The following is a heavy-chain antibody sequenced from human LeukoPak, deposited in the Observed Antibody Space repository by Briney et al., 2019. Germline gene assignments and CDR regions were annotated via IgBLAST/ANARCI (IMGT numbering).Heavy chain of an antibody. CDR1: GFTFTSSA. CDR2: IVVGSGNT. CDR3: ARVSGTGSAYYDFWSGYSTNWFDP. V-gene: IGHV1-58*02. Sequence: ASVKVSCKASGFTFTSSAMQWVRQARGQRLEWIGWIVVGSGNTNYAQKFQGRVTITTDESTSTAYMELSSLRSEDTAVYYCARVSGTGSAYYDFWSGYSTNWFDPWGQGTLVTVSS. J-gene: IGHJ5*02. D-gene: IGHD3-3*01.